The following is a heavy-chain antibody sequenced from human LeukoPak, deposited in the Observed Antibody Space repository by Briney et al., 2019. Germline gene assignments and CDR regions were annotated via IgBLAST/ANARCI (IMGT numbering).Heavy chain of an antibody. Sequence: ASVKVSCKVSGYTLTVLSMHWVRQAPGKGLEWMGGFDPEDGETIYAQKFQGRVTMTEDTSTDTAYMELSSLRSEDTAVYYCATVSSSLPGYGDYYYYGMDVWGQGTTVTVSS. D-gene: IGHD4-17*01. CDR1: GYTLTVLS. CDR2: FDPEDGET. CDR3: ATVSSSLPGYGDYYYYGMDV. V-gene: IGHV1-24*01. J-gene: IGHJ6*02.